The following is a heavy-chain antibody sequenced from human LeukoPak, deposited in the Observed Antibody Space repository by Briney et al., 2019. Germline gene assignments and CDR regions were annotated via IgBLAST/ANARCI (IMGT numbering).Heavy chain of an antibody. D-gene: IGHD3-22*01. V-gene: IGHV3-21*01. CDR1: GFTFSSYS. CDR3: ARGLSVIANVY. CDR2: ISSSSSYI. J-gene: IGHJ4*02. Sequence: GGSLRLSCAASGFTFSSYSMNWVRQAPGKGLEWVSSISSSSSYIYYADSVKGRFTISRDNANNSLYLQMNSLRAEDTAVYYCARGLSVIANVYWGQGTLVTVSS.